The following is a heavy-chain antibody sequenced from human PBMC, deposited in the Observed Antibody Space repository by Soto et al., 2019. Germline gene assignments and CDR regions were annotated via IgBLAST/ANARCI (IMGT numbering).Heavy chain of an antibody. J-gene: IGHJ6*02. D-gene: IGHD3-3*01. Sequence: GASVKVSCKASGYTFTSYGISWVRQAPGQGLEWMGWISAYNGNTNYAQKLQGRVTMTTDTSTSTAYMELRSLRSDDTAVYYCARVGGYDFWSGYYTYYYYYGMDVWGHGTTVTVSS. V-gene: IGHV1-18*04. CDR1: GYTFTSYG. CDR2: ISAYNGNT. CDR3: ARVGGYDFWSGYYTYYYYYGMDV.